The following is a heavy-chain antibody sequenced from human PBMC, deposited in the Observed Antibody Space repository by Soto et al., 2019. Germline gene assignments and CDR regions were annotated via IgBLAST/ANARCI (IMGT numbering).Heavy chain of an antibody. CDR2: IYYSGST. V-gene: IGHV4-39*01. D-gene: IGHD6-19*01. CDR3: ARQYVVAGFYYFDY. CDR1: GGSISSSSYY. J-gene: IGHJ4*02. Sequence: SETLSLTCTVSGGSISSSSYYWGWIRQPPGKGLEWIGSIYYSGSTYYNPSLKSRVTISVDTSKNQFSLKLSSVTAADTAVYYCARQYVVAGFYYFDYWGQGTLVTV.